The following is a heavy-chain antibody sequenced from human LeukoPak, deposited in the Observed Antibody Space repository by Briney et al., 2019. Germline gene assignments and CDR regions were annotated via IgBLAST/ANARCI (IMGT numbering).Heavy chain of an antibody. J-gene: IGHJ4*02. D-gene: IGHD2/OR15-2a*01. CDR3: ARAKYYRDY. V-gene: IGHV4-34*01. Sequence: SETLSLTCAVYGGSFSGYYWSWIRQPPGKGLEWIGEINHSGSTNHNPSLKSRVTISVDTSKNQFSLKLSSVTAADTAVYYCARAKYYRDYWGQGTLVTVSS. CDR1: GGSFSGYY. CDR2: INHSGST.